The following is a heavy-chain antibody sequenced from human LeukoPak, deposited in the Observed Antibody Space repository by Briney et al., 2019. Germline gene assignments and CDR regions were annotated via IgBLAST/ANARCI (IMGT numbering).Heavy chain of an antibody. J-gene: IGHJ6*02. CDR1: GGSISSYY. Sequence: SETLSLTCTVSGGSISSYYWSWIRQPPGKELEWIGYIYYSGSTNYNPSLKSRVTISVDTSKNQFSLKLSSVTAADTAVYYCAGYGSGSYYYYYGMDVWGQGTTVTVSS. D-gene: IGHD3-10*01. CDR3: AGYGSGSYYYYYGMDV. CDR2: IYYSGST. V-gene: IGHV4-59*01.